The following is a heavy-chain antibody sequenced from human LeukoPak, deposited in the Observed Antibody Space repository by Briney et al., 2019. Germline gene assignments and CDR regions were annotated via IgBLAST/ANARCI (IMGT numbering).Heavy chain of an antibody. CDR3: ARETGYYYDSSGDPFDI. V-gene: IGHV4-30-4*07. CDR2: IYYSGST. Sequence: SETLSLTCAVSGGSISSGGYSWSWIRQPPGKGLEWIGYIYYSGSTYYNPSLKSRVTISVDTSKNQFSLKLSSVTAADTAVYYCARETGYYYDSSGDPFDIWGQGTMVTVSS. CDR1: GGSISSGGYS. D-gene: IGHD3-22*01. J-gene: IGHJ3*02.